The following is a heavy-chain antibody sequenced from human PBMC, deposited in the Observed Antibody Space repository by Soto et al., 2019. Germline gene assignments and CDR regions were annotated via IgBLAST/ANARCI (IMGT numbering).Heavy chain of an antibody. CDR1: GYNFINYG. D-gene: IGHD5-12*01. Sequence: QVQLVQSGAEVKKPGASVKVSCKFSGYNFINYGMTWVRQAPGQGPEWMGWISGSNGATKYAQRFQARVTLTTDTSTNTAYMELRSLRLDDTAVYYCARDSKWLIINGNWFDSWGQGTLVTVSS. J-gene: IGHJ5*01. CDR3: ARDSKWLIINGNWFDS. V-gene: IGHV1-18*04. CDR2: ISGSNGAT.